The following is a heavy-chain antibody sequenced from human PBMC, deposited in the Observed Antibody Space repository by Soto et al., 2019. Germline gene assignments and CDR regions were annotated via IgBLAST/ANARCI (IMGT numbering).Heavy chain of an antibody. D-gene: IGHD2-2*01. CDR1: GYTFTGYY. V-gene: IGHV1-2*04. CDR2: INPNSGGT. CDR3: ARDLGATYCSSTSCYHFDP. J-gene: IGHJ5*02. Sequence: GASVKVSCKASGYTFTGYYMHWVRQAPGQGLEWMGWINPNSGGTNYAQKFQGWVTMTRDTSISTAYMELSRLRSDDTAVYYCARDLGATYCSSTSCYHFDPWGQGTLVTVSS.